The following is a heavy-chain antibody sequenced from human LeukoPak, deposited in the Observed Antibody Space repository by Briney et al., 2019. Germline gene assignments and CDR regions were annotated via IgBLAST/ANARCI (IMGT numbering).Heavy chain of an antibody. D-gene: IGHD3-10*01. CDR3: ARDYYGSGSTIDP. J-gene: IGHJ5*02. CDR2: INHSGST. Sequence: SETLSLTCAVYGGSFSGYYWSWIRQPPGKGLEWIGEINHSGSTNYNPSLKSRVTISVDTSENQFSLKLSSVTAADTAVYYCARDYYGSGSTIDPWGQGTLVTVSS. V-gene: IGHV4-34*01. CDR1: GGSFSGYY.